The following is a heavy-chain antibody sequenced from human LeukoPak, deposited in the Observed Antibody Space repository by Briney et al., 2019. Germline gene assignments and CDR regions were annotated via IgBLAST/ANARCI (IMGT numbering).Heavy chain of an antibody. CDR1: GFTFSSYW. V-gene: IGHV3-7*04. J-gene: IGHJ4*02. CDR2: IKNDGSEK. Sequence: GGSLRLSCAASGFTFSSYWMSWVRQAPGKGLEWVATIKNDGSEKNYEDSVKGRFTISRDNAKNLLYLQMSGLRAEDTAVYVCATADWFSFDFWGQGTLVTVSS. D-gene: IGHD3-9*01. CDR3: ATADWFSFDF.